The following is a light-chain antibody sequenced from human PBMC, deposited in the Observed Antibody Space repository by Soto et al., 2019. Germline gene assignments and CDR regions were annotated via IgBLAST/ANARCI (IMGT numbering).Light chain of an antibody. CDR3: ATWDSNLRAVV. Sequence: QSVLTQPPSVSAAPGLKVTISCSGSISNIGVNYVSWYQQLPGTAPKLLIYEHNKRPSGIPDRVSGYTSGPSATLGITGLQTGDEGDYYCATWDSNLRAVVFGGGTKLTVL. V-gene: IGLV1-51*01. J-gene: IGLJ2*01. CDR1: ISNIGVNY. CDR2: EHN.